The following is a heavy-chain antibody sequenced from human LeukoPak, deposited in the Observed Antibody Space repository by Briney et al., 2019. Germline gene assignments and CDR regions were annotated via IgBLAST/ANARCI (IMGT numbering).Heavy chain of an antibody. Sequence: GGSLRVSCAAPGFTFSSYAMHSVRPAPGKGLEYVSAIRENGGSTYYANSVKGRFTISRDNSKNTLYLQMGSLRAEDMAVYYCAKGGSPSHNWFNSWGQGTLVTVSS. D-gene: IGHD2-15*01. J-gene: IGHJ5*01. CDR3: AKGGSPSHNWFNS. CDR2: IRENGGST. CDR1: GFTFSSYA. V-gene: IGHV3-64*01.